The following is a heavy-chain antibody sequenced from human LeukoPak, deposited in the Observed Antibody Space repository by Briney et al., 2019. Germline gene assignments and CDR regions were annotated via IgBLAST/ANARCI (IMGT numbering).Heavy chain of an antibody. CDR2: INHSGST. J-gene: IGHJ4*02. CDR3: ARNGGSGSNFGY. V-gene: IGHV4-34*01. D-gene: IGHD3-10*01. CDR1: GGSFSGYY. Sequence: SETLSLTCAVYGGSFSGYYWSWIRQPPGKGLEWIGEINHSGSTNYNPSLKSRVTISVDTSKNQFSLKLSSVTAADTAVYYCARNGGSGSNFGYWGQGTLVTVSS.